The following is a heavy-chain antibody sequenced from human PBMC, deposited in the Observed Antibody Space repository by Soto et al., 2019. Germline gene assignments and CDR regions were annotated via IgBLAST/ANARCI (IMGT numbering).Heavy chain of an antibody. V-gene: IGHV1-18*01. CDR1: GYTFTSYG. CDR3: ARDAPYYDILTGYLGVAPTFDY. Sequence: QVQLVQSGAEVKKPGASVKVSCKASGYTFTSYGISWVRQAPGQGLEWMGWISAYNGNTNYAQKLQGRVTMTTDTSTSTAYMELRSLRSDDTAVYYCARDAPYYDILTGYLGVAPTFDYWGQGTLVTVSS. CDR2: ISAYNGNT. J-gene: IGHJ4*02. D-gene: IGHD3-9*01.